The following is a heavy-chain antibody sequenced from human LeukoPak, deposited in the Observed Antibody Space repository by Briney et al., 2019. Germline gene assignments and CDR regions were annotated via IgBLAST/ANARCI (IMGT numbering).Heavy chain of an antibody. CDR1: GFTVSSNY. D-gene: IGHD4-17*01. CDR2: INSGGST. CDR3: ARDLLRVNDDAFDI. Sequence: GGSLRLSCAASGFTVSSNYMNWVRQAPGQGLEWVSVINSGGSTHYADSVKGRFTISRDNAKNSLYLQMNSLRAEDTAVYYCARDLLRVNDDAFDIWGQGTMVTVSS. V-gene: IGHV3-53*01. J-gene: IGHJ3*02.